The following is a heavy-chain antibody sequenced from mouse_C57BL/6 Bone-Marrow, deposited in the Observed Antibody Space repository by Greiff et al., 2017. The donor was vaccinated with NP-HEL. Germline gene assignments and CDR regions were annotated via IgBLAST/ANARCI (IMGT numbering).Heavy chain of an antibody. D-gene: IGHD2-5*01. CDR2: INPNNGGT. CDR3: AREGAYYSIDAMDY. V-gene: IGHV1-22*01. CDR1: GYTFTDYN. Sequence: EVKLLESGPELVKPGASVKMSCKASGYTFTDYNMHWVKQSHGKSLEWIGYINPNNGGTSYNQKFKGKATLTVNKSSSTAYMELRSLTSEDSAVYYCAREGAYYSIDAMDYWGQGTSVTVSS. J-gene: IGHJ4*01.